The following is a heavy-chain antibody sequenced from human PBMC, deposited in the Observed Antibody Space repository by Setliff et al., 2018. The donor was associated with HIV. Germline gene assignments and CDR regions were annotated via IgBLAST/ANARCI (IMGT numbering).Heavy chain of an antibody. Sequence: GESLKISCAASGFTFSGAEIHWVRQVSGKGLEWVARIRNKVNSYTTEYVASVKGRFTISRDDSENTLYLQMNSLRAEDTAVYYCARDRLQFLEWLSGAQANMDFWGKGTTVTVSS. V-gene: IGHV3-72*01. D-gene: IGHD3-3*01. CDR3: ARDRLQFLEWLSGAQANMDF. CDR2: IRNKVNSYTT. CDR1: GFTFSGAE. J-gene: IGHJ6*03.